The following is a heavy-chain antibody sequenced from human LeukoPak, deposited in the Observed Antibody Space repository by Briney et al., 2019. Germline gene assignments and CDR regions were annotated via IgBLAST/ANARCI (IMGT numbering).Heavy chain of an antibody. CDR2: IHPSDSET. Sequence: PGESLKIFCRGSGYIFINYWIGWVRQVPGQGLEWMGIIHPSDSETLYGPSFQGQVIISADKSINTIYLQWRSLKASDTAMYYCAKRSFVLGEDPWFDPWGQGTLVTVSS. CDR3: AKRSFVLGEDPWFDP. V-gene: IGHV5-51*01. J-gene: IGHJ5*02. D-gene: IGHD3-16*01. CDR1: GYIFINYW.